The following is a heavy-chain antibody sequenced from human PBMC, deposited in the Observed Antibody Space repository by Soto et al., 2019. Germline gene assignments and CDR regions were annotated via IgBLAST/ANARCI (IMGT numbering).Heavy chain of an antibody. J-gene: IGHJ6*02. V-gene: IGHV3-53*02. CDR3: ARGGLDPPEVVGYYYYGMDV. Sequence: EVQLVETGGGLIQPGGSLRLSCAASGFTVSSNYMSWVRQAPGTGLEWVSVIYSGGSTYYADSVKGRFTISRDNSKNTLYLQMNSLRAEDTAVYYCARGGLDPPEVVGYYYYGMDVWGQGTTVTVSS. CDR1: GFTVSSNY. CDR2: IYSGGST. D-gene: IGHD3-16*01.